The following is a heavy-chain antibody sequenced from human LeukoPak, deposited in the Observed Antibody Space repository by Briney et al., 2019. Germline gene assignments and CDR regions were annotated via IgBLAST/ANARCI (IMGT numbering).Heavy chain of an antibody. CDR3: ERGRRYSGYEGYVGATTGVSRFDY. J-gene: IGHJ4*02. CDR2: INHSGST. CDR1: GGSFSGYY. Sequence: SETLSLTCAVYGGSFSGYYWSWIRQPPGKGREWIGEINHSGSTNYNPSLKSRVTISVDTSKNQFSLKLTSVTAADTAVYYCERGRRYSGYEGYVGATTGVSRFDYWGQGTLVTVSS. D-gene: IGHD5-12*01. V-gene: IGHV4-34*01.